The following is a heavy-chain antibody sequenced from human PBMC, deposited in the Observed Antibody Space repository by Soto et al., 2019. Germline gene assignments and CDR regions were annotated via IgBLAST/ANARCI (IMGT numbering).Heavy chain of an antibody. CDR2: IIPIFGTA. CDR3: ARGRYDFWSGYPIYYYYYYGMDV. V-gene: IGHV1-69*13. J-gene: IGHJ6*02. Sequence: WASVKVSCKASGGTFSSYAISWVRQAPGQGLEWMGGIIPIFGTANYAQKFQGRVTITADESTSTAYMELSSLRSEDTAVYYCARGRYDFWSGYPIYYYYYYGMDVWGQGTTVTVSS. CDR1: GGTFSSYA. D-gene: IGHD3-3*01.